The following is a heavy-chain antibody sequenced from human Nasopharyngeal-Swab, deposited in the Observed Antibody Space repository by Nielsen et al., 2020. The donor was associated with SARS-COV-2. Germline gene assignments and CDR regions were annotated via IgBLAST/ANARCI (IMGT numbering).Heavy chain of an antibody. D-gene: IGHD3-9*01. J-gene: IGHJ4*02. CDR3: ARDWRDDYDVLTGYYNLGDH. CDR2: ISDGGNNK. Sequence: LSLTCAASGFTFSRYAMHWVRQAPGKGLEWVAVISDGGNNKYYADSVKGRFTISRDNSKNTLYLHMASLRAEDTAVYFCARDWRDDYDVLTGYYNLGDHWGQGTLVTVSS. V-gene: IGHV3-30-3*01. CDR1: GFTFSRYA.